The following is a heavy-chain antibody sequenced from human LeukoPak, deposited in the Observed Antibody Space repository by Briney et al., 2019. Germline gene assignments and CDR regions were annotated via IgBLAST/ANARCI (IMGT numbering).Heavy chain of an antibody. CDR3: ARHGLWFGELLPHFDY. J-gene: IGHJ4*02. D-gene: IGHD3-10*01. CDR2: IYYNGST. CDR1: GDSITSDY. V-gene: IGHV4-59*08. Sequence: SETLSLTCTVSGDSITSDYWSWIRQPPGKGLEWLGYIYYNGSTNYNPSLKSRVTISVDTSKNQFSLKLSSVTAADTAVYYCARHGLWFGELLPHFDYWGQGTLVTVSS.